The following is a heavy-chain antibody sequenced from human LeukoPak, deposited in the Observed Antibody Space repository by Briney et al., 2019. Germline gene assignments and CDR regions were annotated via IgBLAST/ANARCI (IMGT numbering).Heavy chain of an antibody. J-gene: IGHJ2*01. Sequence: GGSLRLSCAASGFTVSSNYMSWVRQAPGKGLEWVSAIGTAGDTYYPGSVKGRFTISRENAKNSLYLQMNSLRAGDTAVYYCARAPYGSGNWYFDLWGRGTLVSVSS. V-gene: IGHV3-13*01. CDR3: ARAPYGSGNWYFDL. CDR1: GFTVSSNY. CDR2: IGTAGDT. D-gene: IGHD3-10*01.